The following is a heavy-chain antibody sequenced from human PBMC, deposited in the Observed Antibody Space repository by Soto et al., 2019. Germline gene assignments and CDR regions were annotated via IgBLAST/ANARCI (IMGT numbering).Heavy chain of an antibody. V-gene: IGHV4-59*01. CDR2: IYYSGST. CDR1: GGSTSSYY. Sequence: SXTLSLTCTVSGGSTSSYYWSWIRQPPGTGLEWIGYIYYSGSTNYNPSLKSRVTISVDTSKNQFSLKLSSVTAADTAVYYCARDRIAAAGPYSNWFDPWGQGTLVTVSS. D-gene: IGHD6-13*01. J-gene: IGHJ5*02. CDR3: ARDRIAAAGPYSNWFDP.